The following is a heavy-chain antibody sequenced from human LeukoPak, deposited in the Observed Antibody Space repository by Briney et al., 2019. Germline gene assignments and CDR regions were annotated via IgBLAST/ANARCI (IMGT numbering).Heavy chain of an antibody. CDR3: AGRPMGWRYSYGYYYYYMDV. Sequence: GGSLRLSCAASGFTFSSYSMNWVRQAPGKGLEWVSSISSSSSYIYYADSVKGRFTISRDNAKNSLYLQMNSLRAEDTAVYYCAGRPMGWRYSYGYYYYYMDVWGKGTTVTVSS. CDR2: ISSSSSYI. J-gene: IGHJ6*03. V-gene: IGHV3-21*04. CDR1: GFTFSSYS. D-gene: IGHD5-18*01.